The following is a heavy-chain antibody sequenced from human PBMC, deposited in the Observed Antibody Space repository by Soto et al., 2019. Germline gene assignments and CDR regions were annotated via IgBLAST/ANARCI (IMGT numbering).Heavy chain of an antibody. CDR2: IIPIFGTA. CDR1: GGTFSSYA. J-gene: IGHJ6*02. Sequence: SVKVSCKASGGTFSSYAISWVRQAPGQGLEWMGGIIPIFGTANYAQKFQGRVTITADKSTSTAYMELSSLRSEDTAVYYCARGHRYYYDSSGYHAPTETYYYYYYGMDVWGQGTTVTVSS. V-gene: IGHV1-69*06. CDR3: ARGHRYYYDSSGYHAPTETYYYYYYGMDV. D-gene: IGHD3-22*01.